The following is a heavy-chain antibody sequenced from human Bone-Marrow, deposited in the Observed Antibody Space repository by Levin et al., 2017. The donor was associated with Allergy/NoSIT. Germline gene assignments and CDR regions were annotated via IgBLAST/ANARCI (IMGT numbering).Heavy chain of an antibody. CDR3: ARDFGYSSSGPNY. CDR1: GFTFSSYS. Sequence: GESLKISCAASGFTFSSYSMNWVRQAPGKGLEWVSSISSSSSYIYYADSVKGRFTISRDNAKNSLYLQMNSLRAEDTAVYYCARDFGYSSSGPNYWGQGTLVTVSS. J-gene: IGHJ4*02. V-gene: IGHV3-21*01. CDR2: ISSSSSYI. D-gene: IGHD6-13*01.